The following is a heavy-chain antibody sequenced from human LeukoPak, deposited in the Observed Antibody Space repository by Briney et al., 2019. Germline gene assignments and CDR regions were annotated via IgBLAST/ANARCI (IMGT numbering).Heavy chain of an antibody. CDR1: GFTFSSYS. Sequence: GGSLRLSCAASGFTFSSYSMSWVRQAPGKGLEWVSSISSSSSYIYYADSVKGRFTISRDNAKNSLYLQMNSLRAEDTAVYYRARSDCSGGSCYDYWGQGTLVTVSS. J-gene: IGHJ4*02. CDR2: ISSSSSYI. D-gene: IGHD2-15*01. V-gene: IGHV3-21*01. CDR3: ARSDCSGGSCYDY.